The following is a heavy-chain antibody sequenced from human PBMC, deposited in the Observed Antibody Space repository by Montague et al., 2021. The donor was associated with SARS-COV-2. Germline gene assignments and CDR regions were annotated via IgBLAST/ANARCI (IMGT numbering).Heavy chain of an antibody. CDR2: IYYSGST. Sequence: SETLSLTCTVSGGSISSRSYYWGWIRQPPGKGLEWIGSIYYSGSTYYXXXLKSRVTISVDTSKNQFSLKLSSVTAADTAVYYCARARITMIVVVNAFDIWGQGTMVTVSS. CDR3: ARARITMIVVVNAFDI. D-gene: IGHD3-22*01. J-gene: IGHJ3*02. CDR1: GGSISSRSYY. V-gene: IGHV4-39*01.